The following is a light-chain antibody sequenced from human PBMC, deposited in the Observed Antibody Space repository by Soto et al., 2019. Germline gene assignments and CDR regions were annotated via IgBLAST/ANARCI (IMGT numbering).Light chain of an antibody. CDR3: QQYGRLPLS. CDR2: GAS. CDR1: QTLTNSF. J-gene: IGKJ4*01. Sequence: EILLTQSPGTLSLSPGDRATLSCRACQTLTNSFLAWYQQKPGQTPRLLIYGASIRATDIPDRFSGSGSGTDFTLTISRLEPEDFAVYFCQQYGRLPLSFGGGTKVEIK. V-gene: IGKV3-20*01.